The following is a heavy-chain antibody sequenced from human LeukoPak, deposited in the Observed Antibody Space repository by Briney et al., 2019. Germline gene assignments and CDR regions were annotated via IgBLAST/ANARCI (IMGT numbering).Heavy chain of an antibody. CDR2: IYHSGRT. Sequence: PSETLSLTCAVSGGSISSHNWWTGVRQPPGKGLEWIGEIYHSGRTNYNPSLNSRATISVDKSKNQSSLKLSSVTAADTAVSYCARANDYGDPMPPYMDVWGKGTTVTVSS. V-gene: IGHV4-4*02. CDR3: ARANDYGDPMPPYMDV. CDR1: GGSISSHNW. D-gene: IGHD4-17*01. J-gene: IGHJ6*03.